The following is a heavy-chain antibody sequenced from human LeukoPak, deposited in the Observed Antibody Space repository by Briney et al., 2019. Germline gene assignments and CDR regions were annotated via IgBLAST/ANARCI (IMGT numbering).Heavy chain of an antibody. Sequence: GASVKVSCKASGYTFTGYYMHWVRQAPGQGLEWMGWINPNSGGTNYAQKFQGRVTMTRDTSISTAYMELSRLRSDDTAVYYCARGPTMVRGVIINLLDYWGQGTLVTVSS. D-gene: IGHD3-10*01. J-gene: IGHJ4*02. CDR2: INPNSGGT. CDR3: ARGPTMVRGVIINLLDY. CDR1: GYTFTGYY. V-gene: IGHV1-2*02.